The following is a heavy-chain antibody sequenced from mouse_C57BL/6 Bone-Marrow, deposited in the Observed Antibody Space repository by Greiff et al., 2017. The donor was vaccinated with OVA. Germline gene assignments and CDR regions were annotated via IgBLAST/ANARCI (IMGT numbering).Heavy chain of an antibody. D-gene: IGHD2-4*01. CDR1: GYTFTTYP. Sequence: VQLQESGAELVKPGASVKMSCKASGYTFTTYPIEWMKQNHGKSLEWIGNFHPYNDDTKYNEKFKGKATLTVEKSSSTVYLELSRLTSDDSAVYYCAIYDYDGGYFDVWGTGTTVTVSS. CDR3: AIYDYDGGYFDV. J-gene: IGHJ1*03. V-gene: IGHV1-47*01. CDR2: FHPYNDDT.